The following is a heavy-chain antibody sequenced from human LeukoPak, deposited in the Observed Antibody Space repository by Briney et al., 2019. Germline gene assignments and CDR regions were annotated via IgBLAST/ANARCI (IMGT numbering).Heavy chain of an antibody. CDR2: INSDGNSR. V-gene: IGHV3-74*01. CDR3: VRDMGYYDKD. CDR1: GLTFSTSW. Sequence: GGSLRLSCAASGLTFSTSWMHWVRQAPGKGLVWVSRINSDGNSRNYADSVKGRFTISRDNAKNTLYLQMNSLRAEDTAVYYCVRDMGYYDKDWGQGTLVTVSS. D-gene: IGHD3-22*01. J-gene: IGHJ4*02.